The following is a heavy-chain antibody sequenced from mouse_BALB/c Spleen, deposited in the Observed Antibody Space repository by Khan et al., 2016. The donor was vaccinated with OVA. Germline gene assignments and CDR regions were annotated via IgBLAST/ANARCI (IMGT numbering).Heavy chain of an antibody. V-gene: IGHV3-8*02. J-gene: IGHJ3*01. CDR3: ARSTYRYAFVY. CDR2: IISTGYT. D-gene: IGHD2-14*01. CDR1: GDSFTTGY. Sequence: EVELVESGPSLVKPSQTLSLTCSVTGDSFTTGYWNWIRKFPGNKLEYMGYIISTGYTYYNPSLKSRISITRHTSNNQYYLQLNSVTDDDTATYYCARSTYRYAFVYWGQGTLVTVSA.